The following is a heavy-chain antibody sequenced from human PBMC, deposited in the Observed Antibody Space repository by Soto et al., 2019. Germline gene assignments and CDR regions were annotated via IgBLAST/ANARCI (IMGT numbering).Heavy chain of an antibody. CDR2: INAGNGNT. CDR1: GYTFTSYA. Sequence: ASVKVSCKASGYTFTSYAMHWVRQAPGQRPEWMGWINAGNGNTKYSQKFQGRVTITRDTSASTAYMELSSLRSEDTAVYYCASDTLYDCSGYYYVGYNWFDPWGQGTLVTVSS. J-gene: IGHJ5*02. D-gene: IGHD3-22*01. CDR3: ASDTLYDCSGYYYVGYNWFDP. V-gene: IGHV1-3*01.